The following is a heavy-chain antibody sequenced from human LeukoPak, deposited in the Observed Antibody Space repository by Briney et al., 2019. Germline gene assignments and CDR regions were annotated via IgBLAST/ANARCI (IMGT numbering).Heavy chain of an antibody. J-gene: IGHJ4*02. CDR2: IRYDGSSK. V-gene: IGHV3-30*02. Sequence: GGSLRLSCAASGFTFSDLGMHWVRQAPGKGLEWVAFIRYDGSSKYNADSVKGRFTISRDNSKNTVYLQMSSLRAEDTAVYYCAKDMGGLLAKHYLDYWGQGTLITVSS. CDR3: AKDMGGLLAKHYLDY. D-gene: IGHD1-26*01. CDR1: GFTFSDLG.